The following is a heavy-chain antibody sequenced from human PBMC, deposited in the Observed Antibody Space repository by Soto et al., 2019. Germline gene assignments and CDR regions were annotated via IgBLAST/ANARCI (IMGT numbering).Heavy chain of an antibody. D-gene: IGHD4-17*01. CDR2: IYPGDSDT. Sequence: GESLKISCKGSGYSFTSYWIGWVRQMPGKGLEWMGIIYPGDSDTRYSQSFQGQVTISADKSISTAYLQWSSLKASDTAMNYVARRMSYGGNSGGDAFDIWGQGTMVTVSS. CDR3: ARRMSYGGNSGGDAFDI. V-gene: IGHV5-51*01. J-gene: IGHJ3*02. CDR1: GYSFTSYW.